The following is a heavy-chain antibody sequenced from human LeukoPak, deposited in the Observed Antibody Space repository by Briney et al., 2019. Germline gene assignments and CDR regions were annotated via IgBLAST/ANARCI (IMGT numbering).Heavy chain of an antibody. J-gene: IGHJ4*02. CDR2: INPNSGGT. Sequence: ASVKVSCKASGYTFTGYYMHWVRQAPGQGLEWMGRINPNSGGTNYAQKFQGRATMTRDTSISTAYMELSRLRSDDTAVYYCAREHSGYLLLPGDYGCLGTLGTV. CDR1: GYTFTGYY. V-gene: IGHV1-2*06. D-gene: IGHD5-12*01. CDR3: AREHSGYLLLPGDY.